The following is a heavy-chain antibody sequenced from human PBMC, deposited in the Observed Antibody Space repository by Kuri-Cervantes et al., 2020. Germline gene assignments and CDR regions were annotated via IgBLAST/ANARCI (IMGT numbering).Heavy chain of an antibody. CDR1: GFTFSSYG. D-gene: IGHD3-10*01. Sequence: GGSLRLSCAASGFTFSSYGMHWVRQAPGKGLEWVAVIWYDGSNKYYADSVKGRFTISRDNSKNTLYLQMNSLRAEDTAVYYCAKDLSYYGSGSWRRYGMDVWGQGTTVTVSS. J-gene: IGHJ6*02. CDR2: IWYDGSNK. V-gene: IGHV3-33*06. CDR3: AKDLSYYGSGSWRRYGMDV.